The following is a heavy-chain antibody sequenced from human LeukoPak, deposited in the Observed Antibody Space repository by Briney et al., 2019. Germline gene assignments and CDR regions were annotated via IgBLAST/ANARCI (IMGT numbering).Heavy chain of an antibody. D-gene: IGHD3-10*01. CDR1: GGSISSYY. CDR2: IHYTGST. V-gene: IGHV4-59*01. J-gene: IGHJ5*02. Sequence: TSETLSLTCTVSGGSISSYYWSWIRQPPGKGLECIGYIHYTGSTNYNPSLKSRVTISVDTSKSQFSLKLSSVTAADTAIYYCARGGYYGSGNDFRFDPWGQGTLVTVSS. CDR3: ARGGYYGSGNDFRFDP.